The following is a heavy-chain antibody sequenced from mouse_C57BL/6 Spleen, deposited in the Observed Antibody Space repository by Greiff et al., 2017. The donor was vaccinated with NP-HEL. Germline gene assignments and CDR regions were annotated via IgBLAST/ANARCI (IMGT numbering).Heavy chain of an antibody. V-gene: IGHV7-3*01. CDR1: GFTFTDYY. J-gene: IGHJ2*01. CDR3: ARYIYFDY. CDR2: IRNKANGYTT. Sequence: VQLKESGGGLVQPGGSLSLSCAASGFTFTDYYMSWVRQPPGKALEWLGFIRNKANGYTTEYSASVKGRFTISRDNSQSILYLQMNALRAEDSATYYCARYIYFDYWGQGTTLTVSS.